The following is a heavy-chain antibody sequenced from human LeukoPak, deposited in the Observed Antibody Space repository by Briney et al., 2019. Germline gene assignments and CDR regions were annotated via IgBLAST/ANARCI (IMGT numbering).Heavy chain of an antibody. J-gene: IGHJ6*02. CDR1: GFTFSDYY. CDR3: ARGGRTYNNGWSPTGIYGMDV. D-gene: IGHD6-19*01. CDR2: ISTGGSTI. V-gene: IGHV3-11*01. Sequence: GRSLRLSCAASGFTFSDYYMSWLRQAPGKGLEWVSYISTGGSTIYSADSVEGRFTISRDNAKNSLYLQMNSLRAEDTAVYYCARGGRTYNNGWSPTGIYGMDVWGQGTTVTVSS.